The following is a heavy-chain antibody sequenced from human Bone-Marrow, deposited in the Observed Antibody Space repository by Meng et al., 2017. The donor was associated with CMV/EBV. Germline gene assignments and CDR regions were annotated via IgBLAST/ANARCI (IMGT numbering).Heavy chain of an antibody. CDR2: IIPILGIA. Sequence: SVKVSCKASGYTFTGYYMHWVRQAPGQGLEWMGGIIPILGIANYAQKFQGRVTITADKSTTTAYMELSSLRSDDTAVYYCARNTGNSTSWRLGNWFDPWGQGTRVTVSS. D-gene: IGHD6-13*01. CDR3: ARNTGNSTSWRLGNWFDP. J-gene: IGHJ5*02. V-gene: IGHV1-69*10. CDR1: GYTFTGYY.